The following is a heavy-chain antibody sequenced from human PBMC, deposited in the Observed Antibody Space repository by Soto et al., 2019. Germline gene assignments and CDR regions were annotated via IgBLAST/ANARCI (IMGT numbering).Heavy chain of an antibody. CDR1: GGSFSGYY. V-gene: IGHV4-34*01. CDR3: ARRYCSGGSCYGHYYYMDV. D-gene: IGHD2-15*01. Sequence: SETLSLTCAVYGGSFSGYYWSWIRQPPGKGLEWIGEINHSGSTNYNPSLKSRVTISVDTSKNQFSLKLSSVTAADTAVYYCARRYCSGGSCYGHYYYMDVWGKGTTVTVSS. J-gene: IGHJ6*03. CDR2: INHSGST.